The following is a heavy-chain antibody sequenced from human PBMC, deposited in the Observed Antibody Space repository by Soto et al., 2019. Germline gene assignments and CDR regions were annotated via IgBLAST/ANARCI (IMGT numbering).Heavy chain of an antibody. V-gene: IGHV4-4*07. CDR2: IYTSGST. Sequence: PSDTLSRTCTVSGGSISSYYWSWIRQPAGKGLEWIGRIYTSGSTNYNPSLKSRVTMSVDTSKNQFSLKLSSVTAADTAVYYCASSNLAIAVAGSPFDYWGQGTLVTVSS. J-gene: IGHJ4*02. D-gene: IGHD6-19*01. CDR3: ASSNLAIAVAGSPFDY. CDR1: GGSISSYY.